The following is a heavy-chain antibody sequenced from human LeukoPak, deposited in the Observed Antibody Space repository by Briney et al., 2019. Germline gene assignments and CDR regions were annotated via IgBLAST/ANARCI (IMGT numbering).Heavy chain of an antibody. Sequence: PSEPQSLTCTLSGGPISSYYWRWIRQPPGKGLEWIGYIYYSGSTNYNPSLKSRVTISVDTSKNQFSLKLSSVTAADTAVYYGARMSCSSTSCYVDYWGRGNLVTVSS. V-gene: IGHV4-59*01. D-gene: IGHD2-2*01. J-gene: IGHJ4*02. CDR1: GGPISSYY. CDR3: ARMSCSSTSCYVDY. CDR2: IYYSGST.